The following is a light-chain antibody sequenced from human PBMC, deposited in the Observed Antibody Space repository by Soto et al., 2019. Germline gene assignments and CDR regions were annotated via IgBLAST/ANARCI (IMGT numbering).Light chain of an antibody. V-gene: IGLV1-47*01. CDR2: RNN. J-gene: IGLJ2*01. CDR1: SSNIGSNY. CDR3: AAWDDSLV. Sequence: QSVLTQPPSASGTPGQRVIISCSGSSSNIGSNYVYWYQQLPGTAPKLLIYRNNQRPSGVPDRFSGSKSGTSASLAISGLRSEDEADYYCAAWDDSLVFGGGTKLTVL.